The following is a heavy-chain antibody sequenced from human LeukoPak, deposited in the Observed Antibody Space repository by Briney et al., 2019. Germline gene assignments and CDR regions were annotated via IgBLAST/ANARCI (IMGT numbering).Heavy chain of an antibody. Sequence: GGSLRLSCAASGFTFSVHYMDWVRQAPGKGLEWVGRSRNKANSYTTEYAASVKGRFTVSRDDSKDLLYLRMSSLKIEDTAVYYCVRGKNSFDYWGRGTLVTVSS. D-gene: IGHD2/OR15-2a*01. V-gene: IGHV3-72*01. CDR2: SRNKANSYTT. CDR1: GFTFSVHY. J-gene: IGHJ4*02. CDR3: VRGKNSFDY.